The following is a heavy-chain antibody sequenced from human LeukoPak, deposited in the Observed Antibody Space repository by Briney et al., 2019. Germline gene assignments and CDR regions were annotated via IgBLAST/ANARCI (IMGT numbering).Heavy chain of an antibody. CDR2: INPNSGGT. D-gene: IGHD4-17*01. CDR3: ATQYGDYVYYFDY. V-gene: IGHV1-2*02. J-gene: IGHJ4*02. CDR1: GYTFTGYY. Sequence: ASVKVSCKASGYTFTGYYLHWVRQAPGQGLEWVGWINPNSGGTNYAQKFQGRVTMTRDTSISTAYMELSRLRSDDTAVYYCATQYGDYVYYFDYWGQGTLVTVSS.